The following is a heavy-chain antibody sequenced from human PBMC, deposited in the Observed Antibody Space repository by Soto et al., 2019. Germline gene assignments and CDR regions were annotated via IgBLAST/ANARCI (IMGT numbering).Heavy chain of an antibody. CDR3: ARDLTYYYDSSGYYEPRAFDY. CDR1: GYTFTGYY. J-gene: IGHJ4*02. CDR2: INPNSGGT. Sequence: GASVKVSCKASGYTFTGYYMHWVRQAPGQGLEWMGWINPNSGGTNYAQKFQGWVTMTRDTSISTAYMELSRLRSDDTAVYYCARDLTYYYDSSGYYEPRAFDYWGQGTLVTVSS. V-gene: IGHV1-2*04. D-gene: IGHD3-22*01.